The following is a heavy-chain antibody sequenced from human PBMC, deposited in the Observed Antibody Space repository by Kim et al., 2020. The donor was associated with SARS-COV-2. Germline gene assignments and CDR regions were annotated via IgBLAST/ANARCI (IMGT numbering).Heavy chain of an antibody. CDR1: GYNFYVYF. CDR2: INPNSGAT. J-gene: IGHJ5*02. CDR3: ARDVAEMLVPADDR. Sequence: ASVKVSCKASGYNFYVYFIHWVRQAPGQGLQWMGRINPNSGATNYAEEFRGRVTMTRDTSISTAYMELSSLTSGDTAIYYCARDVAEMLVPADDRWGQGTLVTVSS. V-gene: IGHV1-2*06. D-gene: IGHD2-8*02.